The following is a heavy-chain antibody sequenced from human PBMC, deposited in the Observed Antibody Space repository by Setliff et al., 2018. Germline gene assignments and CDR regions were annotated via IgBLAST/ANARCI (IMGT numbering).Heavy chain of an antibody. Sequence: PSETLSLTCTVSGDSLSSSIDYWAWMRQPPGKGLEYIGSIYNSGSTYYNPSHNSRVTISIDTSKNQFSLKVSSVTAADTAVYYCAGGRRYDYGWAFAYWGQGTLVTVSS. CDR3: AGGRRYDYGWAFAY. CDR1: GDSLSSSIDY. V-gene: IGHV4-39*07. CDR2: IYNSGST. D-gene: IGHD4-17*01. J-gene: IGHJ4*02.